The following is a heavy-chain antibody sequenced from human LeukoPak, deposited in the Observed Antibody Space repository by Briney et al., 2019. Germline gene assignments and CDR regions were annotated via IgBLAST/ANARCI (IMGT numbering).Heavy chain of an antibody. CDR2: IKSKTDGGTT. CDR3: TTVSSWYGGDYYYGMDV. Sequence: GGSLRLSCAASGFTFSNAWMSWVRQAPGKGLEWVGRIKSKTDGGTTDYAAPVKGRFTISRDDSKNTLYLQMNSLKTEDTAVYYCTTVSSWYGGDYYYGMDVRGKGTTVTVSS. CDR1: GFTFSNAW. V-gene: IGHV3-15*01. J-gene: IGHJ6*04. D-gene: IGHD6-13*01.